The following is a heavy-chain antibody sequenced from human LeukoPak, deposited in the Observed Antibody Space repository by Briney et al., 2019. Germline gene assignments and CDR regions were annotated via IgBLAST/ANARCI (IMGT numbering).Heavy chain of an antibody. CDR1: GFTFSSYA. D-gene: IGHD3-10*01. CDR2: ISYDGSNK. Sequence: PGRSLRLSCAASGFTFSSYAMHWVRQAPGKGLEWVAVISYDGSNKYYADSVKGRFTISRDNSKNTLYLQMNSLRAEDTAVYYCARVLRKGSYFDYWGQGSLVTVSS. CDR3: ARVLRKGSYFDY. V-gene: IGHV3-30*04. J-gene: IGHJ4*02.